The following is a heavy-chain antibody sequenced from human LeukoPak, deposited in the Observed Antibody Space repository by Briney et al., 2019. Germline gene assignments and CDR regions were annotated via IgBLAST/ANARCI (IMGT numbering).Heavy chain of an antibody. CDR1: GFTFDDYA. D-gene: IGHD3-9*01. CDR2: ISWNSGSI. J-gene: IGHJ4*02. V-gene: IGHV3-9*01. CDR3: AKAYDILTGYSPSYFDY. Sequence: GGSLRLSCAASGFTFDDYAMHWVRQAPGKGLEWVSGISWNSGSIGYADSVKGRFTISRDNAKNSLHLQMNSLRAEDTALYYCAKAYDILTGYSPSYFDYWGQGTLVTVSS.